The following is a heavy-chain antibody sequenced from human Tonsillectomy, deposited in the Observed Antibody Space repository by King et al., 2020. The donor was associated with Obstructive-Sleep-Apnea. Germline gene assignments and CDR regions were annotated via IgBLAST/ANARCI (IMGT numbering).Heavy chain of an antibody. CDR1: GFTFDEYG. Sequence: VQLVESGGGLVQPGRSLRLSCAASGFTFDEYGMHWVRQAPGKGLEWVSVISWNSGNIGYADSVKGRFTISRDNAKNSLYLQMNSLRAEDTALYYCTKEAAMVRGVIITAPSGYFDYWGQGTLVTVSS. CDR3: TKEAAMVRGVIITAPSGYFDY. D-gene: IGHD3-10*01. CDR2: ISWNSGNI. J-gene: IGHJ4*02. V-gene: IGHV3-9*01.